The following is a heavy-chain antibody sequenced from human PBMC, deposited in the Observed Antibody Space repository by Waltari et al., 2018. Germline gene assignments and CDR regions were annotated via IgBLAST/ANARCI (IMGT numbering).Heavy chain of an antibody. CDR1: GGSISSYY. Sequence: QVQLQESGPGLVKPSETLSLTCTVSGGSISSYYWSWIRPPAGKGLEWIGRIYTSGSTNYNPSLKSRVTMSVDTSKNQFSLKLSSVTAADTAVYYCARGRYYDSRGSRFDIWGQGTMVTVSS. CDR3: ARGRYYDSRGSRFDI. D-gene: IGHD3-22*01. CDR2: IYTSGST. V-gene: IGHV4-4*07. J-gene: IGHJ3*02.